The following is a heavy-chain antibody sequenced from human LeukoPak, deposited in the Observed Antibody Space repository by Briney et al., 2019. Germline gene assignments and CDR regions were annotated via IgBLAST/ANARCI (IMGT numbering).Heavy chain of an antibody. D-gene: IGHD3-10*01. CDR2: IYPGDSDT. Sequence: GESLKISCKGSGYSFTNYWIGWVRQMPGKGLEWMGIIYPGDSDTRYSPSFQGQVTISADKSISTAYLQWSSLKASDTAMYYCARGPGGYYYGSGTNNWFDPWGQGTLVTVSS. J-gene: IGHJ5*02. CDR3: ARGPGGYYYGSGTNNWFDP. V-gene: IGHV5-51*01. CDR1: GYSFTNYW.